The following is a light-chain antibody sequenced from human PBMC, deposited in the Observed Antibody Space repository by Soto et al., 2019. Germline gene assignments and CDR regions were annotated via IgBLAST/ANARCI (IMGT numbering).Light chain of an antibody. J-gene: IGLJ2*01. Sequence: QSVLTQPASVSGSPGQSITISCTGTSSDVGGYNYVSWYQQHPGKAPKLMIYDVSSRPSGVSNRFSGSKSGNTASLTIFGLQAEDEADYHCSSYTSSRAHVVFGGGTKLTVL. CDR1: SSDVGGYNY. CDR3: SSYTSSRAHVV. CDR2: DVS. V-gene: IGLV2-14*01.